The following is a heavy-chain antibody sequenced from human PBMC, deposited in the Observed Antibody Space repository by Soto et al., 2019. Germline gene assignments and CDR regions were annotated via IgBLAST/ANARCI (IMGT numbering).Heavy chain of an antibody. CDR1: GFSLCTSGVG. D-gene: IGHD2-15*01. Sequence: SGPTLVNPTQTLTLTCTFSGFSLCTSGVGVGWIRQPPGKALEWLALIYWDDDKRYSPSLKSRLTITKDTSKNQVVLTMTNMDPVDTATYYCAHRPSYCSGGSCYSGFDYWGQGTLVTVSS. V-gene: IGHV2-5*02. J-gene: IGHJ4*02. CDR2: IYWDDDK. CDR3: AHRPSYCSGGSCYSGFDY.